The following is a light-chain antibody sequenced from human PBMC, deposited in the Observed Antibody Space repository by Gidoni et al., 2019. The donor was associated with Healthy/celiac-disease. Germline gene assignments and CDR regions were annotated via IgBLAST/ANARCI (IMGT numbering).Light chain of an antibody. CDR3: QQYYSTPIT. J-gene: IGKJ5*01. CDR2: WAS. Sequence: DIVMTQSPDSLAVSLGERATINCKSSQSVLYSSNNKNYLAWYQQKPGQPTKLLIYWASTRESGVPDRLRGSGSGTDFTLTISSLQAEDVAVYYCQQYYSTPITVGQGTRLEIK. CDR1: QSVLYSSNNKNY. V-gene: IGKV4-1*01.